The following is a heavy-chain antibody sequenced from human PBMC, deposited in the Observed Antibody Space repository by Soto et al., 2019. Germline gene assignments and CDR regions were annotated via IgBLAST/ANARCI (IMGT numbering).Heavy chain of an antibody. D-gene: IGHD3-22*01. CDR2: IIPIFGTA. Sequence: ASVKVSCKASGGTFSSYAISWVRQAPGQGLEWMGGIIPIFGTANYAQKFQGRVTITADESTSTAYMELSSLRSEDTAVYYCARESLSGNTYYYGSSGPGPYYYYGMDVWGQGTTVTVSS. J-gene: IGHJ6*02. CDR3: ARESLSGNTYYYGSSGPGPYYYYGMDV. V-gene: IGHV1-69*13. CDR1: GGTFSSYA.